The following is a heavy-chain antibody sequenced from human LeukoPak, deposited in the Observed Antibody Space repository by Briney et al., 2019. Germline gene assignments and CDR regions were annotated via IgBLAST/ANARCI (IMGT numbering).Heavy chain of an antibody. Sequence: GGSLRLSCAASGFTFSSYGMHWVRQAPGKGLEWVAFIRYDENNKYYSDSVKGRFTISRDNSKSTLYLQMNSLRAEDTAVYYCAKDQTTVTTFDYWGQGTLVTVSS. CDR3: AKDQTTVTTFDY. J-gene: IGHJ4*02. D-gene: IGHD4-17*01. CDR2: IRYDENNK. CDR1: GFTFSSYG. V-gene: IGHV3-30*02.